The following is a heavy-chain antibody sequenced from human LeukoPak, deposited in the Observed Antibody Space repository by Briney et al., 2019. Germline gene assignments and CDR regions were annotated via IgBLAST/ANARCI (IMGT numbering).Heavy chain of an antibody. CDR3: ARKLRYGSGTFDY. CDR2: IYYSGST. J-gene: IGHJ4*02. D-gene: IGHD3-10*01. Sequence: PSETLSLTCTVSGYSISSGYYWGWIRQPPGKGLEWIGSIYYSGSTYYNPSLKSRVTISVDTSKNQFSLKLSSVTAADTAVYYCARKLRYGSGTFDYWGQGTLVTVSS. V-gene: IGHV4-38-2*02. CDR1: GYSISSGYY.